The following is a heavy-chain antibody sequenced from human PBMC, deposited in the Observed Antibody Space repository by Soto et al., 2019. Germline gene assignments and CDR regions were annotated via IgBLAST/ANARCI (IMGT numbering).Heavy chain of an antibody. CDR1: GGSISSSNW. Sequence: SETLSLTCAVSGGSISSSNWWSWVRQPPGKGLEWIGEIYHSGSTNYNPSLKSRVTISVDKSKNQFSLKLSSVTAADTAVYYCARFKARGIQLWTQTQYYFDYWGQGTLVTVSS. CDR2: IYHSGST. J-gene: IGHJ4*02. V-gene: IGHV4-4*02. CDR3: ARFKARGIQLWTQTQYYFDY. D-gene: IGHD5-18*01.